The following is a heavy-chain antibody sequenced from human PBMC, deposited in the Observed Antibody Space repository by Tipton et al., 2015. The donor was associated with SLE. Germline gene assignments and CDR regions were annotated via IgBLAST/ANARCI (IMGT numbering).Heavy chain of an antibody. CDR2: IYYRGTT. CDR3: ARGEGYKGFYFIDV. CDR1: GGSISSGGYY. D-gene: IGHD5-24*01. V-gene: IGHV4-31*02. Sequence: LRLSCSVSGGSISSGGYYWSWIRQYPGKGLEWIGYIYYRGTTHYNPSLEGRASISVDTSRNQFSLNLTSVTAADTAVFYCARGEGYKGFYFIDVWGRGTKVTVPS. J-gene: IGHJ6*04.